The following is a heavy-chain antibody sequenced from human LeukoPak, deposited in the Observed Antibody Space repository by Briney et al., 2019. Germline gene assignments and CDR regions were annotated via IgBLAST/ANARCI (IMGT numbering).Heavy chain of an antibody. Sequence: SETLSLTCTVSGGSISSYYWSWIRQPPGKGLEWIGYIYYSGSTNYNPSLKSRVTISVDTSKNQFSPKLSSETAADTAVYYCASGEMATIFYWGQGTLVTVSS. J-gene: IGHJ4*02. CDR1: GGSISSYY. CDR2: IYYSGST. D-gene: IGHD5-24*01. CDR3: ASGEMATIFY. V-gene: IGHV4-59*01.